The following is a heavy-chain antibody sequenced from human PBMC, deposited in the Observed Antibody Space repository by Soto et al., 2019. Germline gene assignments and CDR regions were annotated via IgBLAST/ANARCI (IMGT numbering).Heavy chain of an antibody. J-gene: IGHJ6*02. Sequence: PSETLSLTCTVSGGSISSYYWSWIRQPPGKGLEWIGYIYYSGSTNYNPSLKSRVTISVDTSKNQFSLKLSSVTAADTAVYYCAIHQRWLQLPHYYYGMDVWGQGTTVTVSS. CDR2: IYYSGST. CDR1: GGSISSYY. V-gene: IGHV4-59*08. CDR3: AIHQRWLQLPHYYYGMDV. D-gene: IGHD5-12*01.